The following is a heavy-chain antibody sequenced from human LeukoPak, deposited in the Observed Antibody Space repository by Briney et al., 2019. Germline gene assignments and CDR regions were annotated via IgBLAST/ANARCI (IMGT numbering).Heavy chain of an antibody. V-gene: IGHV4-59*12. CDR3: ARRGYSNYVWGFDY. J-gene: IGHJ4*02. Sequence: SETLSLTCTVSGGSISSYYWSWIRQPPGKGLEWIGYIYYSGSTNYNPSLKSRVTISVDKSKNQFSLKLSSVTAADTAVYYCARRGYSNYVWGFDYWGQGTLVTVSS. D-gene: IGHD4-11*01. CDR2: IYYSGST. CDR1: GGSISSYY.